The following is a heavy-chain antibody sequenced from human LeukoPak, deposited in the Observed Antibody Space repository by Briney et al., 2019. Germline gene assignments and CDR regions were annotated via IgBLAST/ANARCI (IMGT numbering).Heavy chain of an antibody. J-gene: IGHJ3*02. CDR1: GGSISSYY. Sequence: PSETLSLTCTVSGGSISSYYWSWIRQPPGKGLEWIGYIYYSGSTNYNPSLKSRVTISVDTSKNQFSLKLSSVTAADTAVYYCARACSSTSCYARDAFDIWGQGTMVTVSS. CDR3: ARACSSTSCYARDAFDI. D-gene: IGHD2-2*01. CDR2: IYYSGST. V-gene: IGHV4-59*12.